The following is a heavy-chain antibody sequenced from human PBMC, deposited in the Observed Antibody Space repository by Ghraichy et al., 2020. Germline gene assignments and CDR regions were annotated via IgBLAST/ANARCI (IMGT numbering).Heavy chain of an antibody. CDR2: IYYSGST. J-gene: IGHJ4*02. V-gene: IGHV4-59*08. CDR1: GGSISSYY. Sequence: ETLSLTCTVSGGSISSYYWSWIRQPPGKGLEWIGYIYYSGSTNYNPSLKSRVTISVDTSKNQFSLKLSSVTAADTAVYYCARHGGGISVDYWGQGTLVTVSS. D-gene: IGHD1-26*01. CDR3: ARHGGGISVDY.